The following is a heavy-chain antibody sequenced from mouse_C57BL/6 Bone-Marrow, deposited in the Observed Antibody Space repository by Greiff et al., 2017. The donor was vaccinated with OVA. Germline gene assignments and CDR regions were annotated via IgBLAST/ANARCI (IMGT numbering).Heavy chain of an antibody. Sequence: EVQLQQSGAELVRPGASVKLSCTASGFNIKDDYMHWVKQRPEQGLEWIGWIDPENGDTEYASKFQGKATITADTSSNTAYLQLSSLTSEDTAVYYCTTPLYDGYYGWGQGTTLTVSS. D-gene: IGHD2-3*01. J-gene: IGHJ2*01. CDR2: IDPENGDT. CDR3: TTPLYDGYYG. CDR1: GFNIKDDY. V-gene: IGHV14-4*01.